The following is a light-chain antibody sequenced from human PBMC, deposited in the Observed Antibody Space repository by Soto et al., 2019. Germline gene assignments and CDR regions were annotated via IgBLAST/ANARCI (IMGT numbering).Light chain of an antibody. J-gene: IGKJ4*01. Sequence: EVVLTQSPGTLSMSPGDRATLSCRASQSVTVSDVAWYQQKPGQAPRLLIYDVSSRATGTPERFSGSGSGTDFTLNIGRLEPEDFAVYYCQQYGTSPLTFGGGTKVDIK. CDR1: QSVTVSD. CDR2: DVS. CDR3: QQYGTSPLT. V-gene: IGKV3-20*01.